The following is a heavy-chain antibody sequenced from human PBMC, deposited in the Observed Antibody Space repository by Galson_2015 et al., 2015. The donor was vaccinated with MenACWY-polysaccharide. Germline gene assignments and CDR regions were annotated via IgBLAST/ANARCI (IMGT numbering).Heavy chain of an antibody. D-gene: IGHD2-21*01. V-gene: IGHV3-9*01. CDR3: ARSRGVYCENGVCYFDH. CDR1: GFSFHDYA. CDR2: ISWNSVNL. Sequence: SLRLSCAGSGFSFHDYALTWLRHVPGKGLEWVSSISWNSVNLDYADSVRGRFTVSRDNARNALYLQMTSLREEDTALYFCARSRGVYCENGVCYFDHRVQGILVTVPS. J-gene: IGHJ4*02.